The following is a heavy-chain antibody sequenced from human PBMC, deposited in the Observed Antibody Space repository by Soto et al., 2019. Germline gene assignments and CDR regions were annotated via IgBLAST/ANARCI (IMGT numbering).Heavy chain of an antibody. CDR1: GFTFSSYA. V-gene: IGHV3-23*01. J-gene: IGHJ4*02. CDR2: IGGSGGST. CDR3: AKTAEAVAGTVYGY. D-gene: IGHD6-19*01. Sequence: EVQLLESGGGLVQPGGSLRLSCAASGFTFSSYAMGWVRQAPGKGLEWVSAIGGSGGSTYSADSVKGRFTISRDNSKNALVLQMNSLRADDTAVYYCAKTAEAVAGTVYGYWGQGTLVTVSS.